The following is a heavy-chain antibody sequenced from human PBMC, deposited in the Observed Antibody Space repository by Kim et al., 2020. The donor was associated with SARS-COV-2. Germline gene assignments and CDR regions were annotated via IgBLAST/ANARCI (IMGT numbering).Heavy chain of an antibody. CDR2: IFPVVGKV. J-gene: IGHJ4*02. CDR1: GGTFNTYI. V-gene: IGHV1-69*08. CDR3: ARVVQSLPEVGDY. Sequence: SVKVSCKASGGTFNTYIFDWVRQAPGQGLEWMGRIFPVVGKVEYAQKFQDRVTITTAYMELSSLTFEDTAVYYCARVVQSLPEVGDYWCQGTLVTVSS. D-gene: IGHD1-26*01.